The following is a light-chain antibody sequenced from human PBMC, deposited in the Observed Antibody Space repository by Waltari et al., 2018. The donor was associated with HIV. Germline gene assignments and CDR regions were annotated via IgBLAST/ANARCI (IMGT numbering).Light chain of an antibody. CDR1: AVPKQY. CDR2: KDT. CDR3: QSADSTNTYVV. J-gene: IGLJ3*02. V-gene: IGLV3-25*03. Sequence: YEVTQPSSVSVSPGQTARITCSGNAVPKQYGFWYQQRPGQAPIVVIYKDTERPSGIPERFSGSRSGATVTLTITGVQAEDEADYYGQSADSTNTYVVFGGGTKLTVL.